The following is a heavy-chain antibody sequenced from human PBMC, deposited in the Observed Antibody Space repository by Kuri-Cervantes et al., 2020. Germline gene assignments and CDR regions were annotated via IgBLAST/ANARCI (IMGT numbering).Heavy chain of an antibody. CDR3: AKDQGYYDSSGYFDP. J-gene: IGHJ5*02. D-gene: IGHD3-22*01. CDR1: GFTISSYG. Sequence: GGSLRLSCAASGFTISSYGMHWGRQAPGKGLEWVAVISYDGSNKSYADSAKGRFTISRDNSKNTLYLQMNSLRAEDTAVYYCAKDQGYYDSSGYFDPWGQGTLVTVSS. V-gene: IGHV3-30*18. CDR2: ISYDGSNK.